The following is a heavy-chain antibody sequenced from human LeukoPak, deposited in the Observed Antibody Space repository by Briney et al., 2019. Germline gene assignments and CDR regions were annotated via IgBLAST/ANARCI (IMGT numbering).Heavy chain of an antibody. Sequence: SETLSLTCTVSGGSISSGSYYWSWIRQPAGKGLEWIGRIYTSGSTNYNPSLKSRVTISVDTSKNQFSLKLSSVTAADTAVYYCARDQKLELPFMYYYYYMDVWGKGTTVTVSS. D-gene: IGHD1-7*01. CDR3: ARDQKLELPFMYYYYYMDV. CDR1: GGSISSGSYY. V-gene: IGHV4-61*02. CDR2: IYTSGST. J-gene: IGHJ6*03.